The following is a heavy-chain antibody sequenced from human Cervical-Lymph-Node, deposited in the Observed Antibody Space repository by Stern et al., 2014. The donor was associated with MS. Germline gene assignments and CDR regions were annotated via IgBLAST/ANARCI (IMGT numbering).Heavy chain of an antibody. CDR1: GFSFSTDGVS. D-gene: IGHD4-17*01. J-gene: IGHJ4*02. V-gene: IGHV2-5*02. CDR2: IYWDGNT. CDR3: AHLGDYVDF. Sequence: QVTLKESGPTLVRPTQTLTLTCTLSGFSFSTDGVSVGWIRQPPGKAPEWLALIYWDGNTRYSPSLKSRLTITKDTSRDQVVLTMTNVDRVDTATYYCAHLGDYVDFWGQGVLVTVSS.